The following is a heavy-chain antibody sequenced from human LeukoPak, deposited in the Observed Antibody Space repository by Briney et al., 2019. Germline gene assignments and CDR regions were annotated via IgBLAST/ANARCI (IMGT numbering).Heavy chain of an antibody. J-gene: IGHJ4*02. D-gene: IGHD1-1*01. CDR1: GYTFTSYA. Sequence: ASVKVSCMASGYTFTSYAVMWVRQARGQSLEWMGWISAYNGNTNYARKFQNRVIMTTDTSTTTAYLELTSLTSDDTAVYYCARRSTGKGGDYWGQGTLIAVSS. CDR3: ARRSTGKGGDY. CDR2: ISAYNGNT. V-gene: IGHV1-18*01.